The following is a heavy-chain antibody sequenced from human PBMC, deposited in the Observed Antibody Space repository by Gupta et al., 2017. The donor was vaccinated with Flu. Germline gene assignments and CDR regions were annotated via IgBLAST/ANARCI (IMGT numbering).Heavy chain of an antibody. J-gene: IGHJ4*02. CDR3: ARGGNRPFDS. CDR1: GFTFSTYS. CDR2: ITYTSRYI. Sequence: EVQLVESGGDLVKPGGSLRLSCAASGFTFSTYSMNWVRQVPGKGLEWVSSITYTSRYIYYGDSVKGRFTVSRDNAKKSLYLQMSSLRVEDTAVYYCARGGNRPFDSWGQGTLVTVSS. V-gene: IGHV3-21*01. D-gene: IGHD1-1*01.